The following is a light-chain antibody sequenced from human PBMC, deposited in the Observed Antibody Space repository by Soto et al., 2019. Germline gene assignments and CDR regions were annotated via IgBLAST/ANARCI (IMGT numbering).Light chain of an antibody. Sequence: DIQMTQSPSTLSASVGDRVTITCRASQNLNNWLAWFQQKPGKATTLLIYKASGLESGVPSRFSGSGSGTEFTLTISSLQPDDFSTYYCQQYNSYPWTFGQGTNVEIK. CDR1: QNLNNW. V-gene: IGKV1-5*03. CDR3: QQYNSYPWT. CDR2: KAS. J-gene: IGKJ1*01.